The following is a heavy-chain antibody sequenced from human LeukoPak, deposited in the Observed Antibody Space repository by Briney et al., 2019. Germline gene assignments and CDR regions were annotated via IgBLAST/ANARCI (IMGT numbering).Heavy chain of an antibody. V-gene: IGHV4-59*08. Sequence: SETLSLTCTVSGDSISTYYWSWIRQPPGKGLEWIGNIRYSGSANYNPSLRSRVTISIDTSKNQFSLKLSSVTAADTAVYHCARLVYDSRGYYFDYWGQGTLVTVSS. D-gene: IGHD3-22*01. CDR3: ARLVYDSRGYYFDY. CDR2: IRYSGSA. CDR1: GDSISTYY. J-gene: IGHJ4*02.